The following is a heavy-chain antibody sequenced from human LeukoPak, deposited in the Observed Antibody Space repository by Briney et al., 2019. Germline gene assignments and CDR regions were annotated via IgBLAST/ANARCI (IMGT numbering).Heavy chain of an antibody. V-gene: IGHV3-30*02. J-gene: IGHJ6*03. CDR3: AKGRGSSVVGTRSMDV. CDR2: IWYDGSNK. Sequence: PGGSLRLSCAASGLSFSSYGMHWVRQAPGKGLEWVASIWYDGSNKYNADSVKGRFTISRDNSKNTLYLQMNSLRGDDTAVYYCAKGRGSSVVGTRSMDVWGRGTTVTVSS. CDR1: GLSFSSYG. D-gene: IGHD2-15*01.